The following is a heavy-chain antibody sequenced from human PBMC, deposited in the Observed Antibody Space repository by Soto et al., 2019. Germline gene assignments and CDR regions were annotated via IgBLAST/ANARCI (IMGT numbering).Heavy chain of an antibody. CDR3: ARSGDCSGSGCYCFDP. Sequence: PSETLSLTCTVSGGSISSGDYYWSWIRQPPGKGLEWIGYIYHSGSTYYNSSLKSRVNILIDTSKNQLSMKLSSVPAADTAVYYCARSGDCSGSGCYCFDPWGQGTLVTVSS. V-gene: IGHV4-30-4*01. CDR2: IYHSGST. D-gene: IGHD2-15*01. CDR1: GGSISSGDYY. J-gene: IGHJ5*02.